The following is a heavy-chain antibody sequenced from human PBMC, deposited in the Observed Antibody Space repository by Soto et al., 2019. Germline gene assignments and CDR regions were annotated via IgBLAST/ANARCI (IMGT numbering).Heavy chain of an antibody. CDR2: IKSKTDGGTT. V-gene: IGHV3-15*07. D-gene: IGHD3-9*01. J-gene: IGHJ4*02. Sequence: EVQLMESGGGLVKPGGSLRLSCAASGFTFSNAWMNWVRQAPGKGLEWVGRIKSKTDGGTTDYAAPVKGRFTISRDDSKNTLDLQMNSLKTEDTAVYYCTAYYDILTGYYTDLDYWGQGTPVTVSS. CDR1: GFTFSNAW. CDR3: TAYYDILTGYYTDLDY.